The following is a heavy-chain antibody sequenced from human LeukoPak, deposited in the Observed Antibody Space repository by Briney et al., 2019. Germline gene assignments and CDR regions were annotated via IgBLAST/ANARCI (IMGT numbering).Heavy chain of an antibody. V-gene: IGHV3-48*04. CDR1: GFTFSTYT. CDR3: AREGTTNYYFYYMDV. CDR2: VSSSGGTI. J-gene: IGHJ6*03. D-gene: IGHD2-2*01. Sequence: GGSLRLSCAASGFTFSTYTMNWVRQAPGKGLEWVSYVSSSGGTIYYADSVKGRFTISRDNAKNSLYLQMNSLRAEDRAVYYCAREGTTNYYFYYMDVWGKGTTVTVSS.